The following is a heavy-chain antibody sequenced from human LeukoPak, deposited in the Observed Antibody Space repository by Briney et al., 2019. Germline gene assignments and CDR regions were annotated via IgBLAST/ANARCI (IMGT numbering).Heavy chain of an antibody. D-gene: IGHD2-2*01. V-gene: IGHV1-2*02. CDR2: INPNNGGT. CDR1: GYTFTDYY. Sequence: GASVKVSCKASGYTFTDYYIHWVRQAPGQGLEWMGWINPNNGGTNSAQKFQGRVTMTRDTSSSTAYMELSRLTSDDTAVYYCARDAGIVVVITTFNWFDPWGQGTLVTVSS. CDR3: ARDAGIVVVITTFNWFDP. J-gene: IGHJ5*02.